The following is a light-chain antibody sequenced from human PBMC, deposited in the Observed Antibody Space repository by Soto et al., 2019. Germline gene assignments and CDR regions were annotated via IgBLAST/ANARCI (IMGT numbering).Light chain of an antibody. CDR1: QSVSSNH. V-gene: IGKV3-20*01. CDR2: GAS. CDR3: QHYGSSRT. Sequence: EIVLTQSPGTLSLSPGERATLSCRASQSVSSNHLAWYQQKAGQAPRLLIYGASSRATGIPDRFSVSGSGTDFTLTITRLEPEDFAVYYCQHYGSSRTFGQGTKVEIK. J-gene: IGKJ1*01.